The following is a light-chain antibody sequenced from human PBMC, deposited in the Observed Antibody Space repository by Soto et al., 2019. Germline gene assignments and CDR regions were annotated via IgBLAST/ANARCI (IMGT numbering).Light chain of an antibody. J-gene: IGLJ1*01. Sequence: QSALTQPASVSGSPGQSITISCTGTSRDVGAYNYVTWYQQHPDKAPKVMIYEVTNRPSGISNRFSGSKSGNTASLTIAGLQAEDEADYFCSSYSRSSTLYVVGTGTKLTVL. CDR3: SSYSRSSTLYV. CDR1: SRDVGAYNY. CDR2: EVT. V-gene: IGLV2-14*01.